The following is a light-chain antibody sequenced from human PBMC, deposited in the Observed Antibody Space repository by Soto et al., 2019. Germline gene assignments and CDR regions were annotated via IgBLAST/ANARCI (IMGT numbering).Light chain of an antibody. CDR2: EVN. J-gene: IGLJ1*01. CDR1: SSDVGGYNY. CDR3: KSYEGSNIYV. Sequence: QAVLTQPPSASGSPGQSVTISCTGTSSDVGGYNYVSWYQQHPGKAPKLMIYEVNKRPSGVPDRFSGSKSGNTASPTVSGLQAEDEADYYCKSYEGSNIYVFGTGTKLTVL. V-gene: IGLV2-8*01.